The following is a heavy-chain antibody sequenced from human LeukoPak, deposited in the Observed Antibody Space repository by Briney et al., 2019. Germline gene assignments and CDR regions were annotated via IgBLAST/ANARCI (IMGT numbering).Heavy chain of an antibody. CDR2: IYSSGST. CDR3: ARELITQTYYDFWSGYPPDAFDI. Sequence: SETLSLTCTVSGYSISSGYYWGWIRQPPGKTLEWIGSIYSSGSTYYNPSLKSRVIIIIDTSKNQFSLKLSSVTAADTAVYYCARELITQTYYDFWSGYPPDAFDIWGQGTMVTVSS. CDR1: GYSISSGYY. J-gene: IGHJ3*02. V-gene: IGHV4-38-2*02. D-gene: IGHD3-3*01.